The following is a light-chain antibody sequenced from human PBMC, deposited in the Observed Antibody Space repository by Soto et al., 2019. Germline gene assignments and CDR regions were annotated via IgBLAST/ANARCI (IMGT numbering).Light chain of an antibody. CDR1: SGHRSNI. Sequence: QPVLTQSSSASASLGSSVKLTCTLDSGHRSNIIAWHQQQPGKAPRYLMKLEGSGSYNKGSGVPDRFSGSSSGADRFLTISNLQFEDESDYYCETWDSHTRVFGGGTKVTVL. V-gene: IGLV4-60*02. J-gene: IGLJ3*02. CDR3: ETWDSHTRV. CDR2: LEGSGSY.